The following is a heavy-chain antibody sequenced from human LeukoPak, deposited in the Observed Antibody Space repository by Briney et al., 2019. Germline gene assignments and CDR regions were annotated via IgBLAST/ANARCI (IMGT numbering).Heavy chain of an antibody. CDR1: GYSFTSYW. J-gene: IGHJ4*02. Sequence: GESLKISCKGSGYSFTSYWIGWVRQMPGKGLEWMGIIYPGDSDTRYSPSFQGQVTISADKSISTAYLQWSSLKASDTAMYYCARSPQYYDILTGYYWSRNFDYWGQGTLVTVSS. V-gene: IGHV5-51*01. CDR2: IYPGDSDT. CDR3: ARSPQYYDILTGYYWSRNFDY. D-gene: IGHD3-9*01.